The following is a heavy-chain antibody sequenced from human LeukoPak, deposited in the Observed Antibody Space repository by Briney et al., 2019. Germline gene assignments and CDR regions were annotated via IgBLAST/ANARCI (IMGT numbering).Heavy chain of an antibody. V-gene: IGHV5-51*01. CDR1: GYTFTSFW. CDR2: IYPGDSDT. D-gene: IGHD5-12*01. J-gene: IGHJ4*02. CDR3: ARSVRSRGYGTFDS. Sequence: GESLKISCKGSGYTFTSFWIGWVRQMPGKGLEWMGIIYPGDSDTRYSPSLQGQVTISADKSISTAYLQWSTLKASDTAMYFCARSVRSRGYGTFDSWGQGTLVTVSS.